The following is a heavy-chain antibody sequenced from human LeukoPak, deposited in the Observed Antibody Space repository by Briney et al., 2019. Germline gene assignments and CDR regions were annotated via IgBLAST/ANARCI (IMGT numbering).Heavy chain of an antibody. CDR1: VGTFSSYC. Sequence: GESLRLSCAASVGTFSSYCMHWVREAPCKGLEWVSYISSSSSTIYYADSVKGRFTISRDNAKNSLYLQMNSLRAEDTAVYYCASSDGNYWGQGTLVTVSS. CDR2: ISSSSSTI. J-gene: IGHJ4*02. V-gene: IGHV3-48*01. CDR3: ASSDGNY. D-gene: IGHD2-15*01.